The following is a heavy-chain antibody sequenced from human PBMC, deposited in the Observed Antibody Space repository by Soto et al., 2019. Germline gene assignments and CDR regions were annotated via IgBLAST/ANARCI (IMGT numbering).Heavy chain of an antibody. CDR3: ARDEDCYDSSGYYYGY. Sequence: GASVKVSCKASGGTFSSYGISWVRQAPGQGLEWMGWISAYNGNTNYAQKLQGRVTMTTDTSTSTAYMELRSLRSDDTAVYYCARDEDCYDSSGYYYGYWGQGTLVTVSS. D-gene: IGHD3-22*01. CDR2: ISAYNGNT. V-gene: IGHV1-18*01. CDR1: GGTFSSYG. J-gene: IGHJ4*02.